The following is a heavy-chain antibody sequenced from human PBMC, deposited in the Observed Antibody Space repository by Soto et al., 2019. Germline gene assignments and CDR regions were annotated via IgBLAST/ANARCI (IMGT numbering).Heavy chain of an antibody. CDR3: ASLTSGSYPNDY. Sequence: QVQLVQSGAEVKKPGASVKVSCKASGHTFTSYYMHWVRQAPVQGLEWMGIINPSGGSTSYAQKCQGRVTMTRDTSTSTVYMELSSLRSEDTAVYYCASLTSGSYPNDYWGQGTLVTVSS. V-gene: IGHV1-46*03. D-gene: IGHD1-26*01. J-gene: IGHJ4*02. CDR2: INPSGGST. CDR1: GHTFTSYY.